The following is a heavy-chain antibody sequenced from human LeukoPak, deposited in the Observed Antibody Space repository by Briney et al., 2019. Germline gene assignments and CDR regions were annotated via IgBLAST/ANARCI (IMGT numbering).Heavy chain of an antibody. J-gene: IGHJ4*02. CDR1: GGSISRYY. D-gene: IGHD3-22*01. CDR3: ARARVYDSSGYCFDY. V-gene: IGHV4-59*01. CDR2: IYYSGST. Sequence: SETLSLTCTVSGGSISRYYWSWIRQPPGKGLEWMGYIYYSGSTNYNPSLKSRVTISVDTSKNQFSLKLSSVTAADTAVYYCARARVYDSSGYCFDYWGQGTLVTVSS.